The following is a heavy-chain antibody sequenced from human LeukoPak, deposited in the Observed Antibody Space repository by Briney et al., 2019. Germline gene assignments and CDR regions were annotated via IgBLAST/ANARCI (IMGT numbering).Heavy chain of an antibody. CDR2: ISSSGSAI. J-gene: IGHJ4*02. CDR1: GFPLSSYS. D-gene: IGHD2-15*01. Sequence: PWGSLRLSCAASGFPLSSYSINWVRQAPGKGLEWVSYISSSGSAIYYVDSVKGRFTVSRDNAKNSLFLQMNSPRAEDTAVYYCVRVKGSYFDYWGQGALVTVSS. CDR3: VRVKGSYFDY. V-gene: IGHV3-48*01.